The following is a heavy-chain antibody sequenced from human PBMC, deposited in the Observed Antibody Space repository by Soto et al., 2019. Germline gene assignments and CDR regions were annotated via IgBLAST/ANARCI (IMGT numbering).Heavy chain of an antibody. D-gene: IGHD6-13*01. Sequence: QVQLQESGPGLVKPSQTLSLTCTVSGGSISSGDYYWSWIRQPPGKGLEWIGYIYYSGSTYYNPSLKSRVXXXVXXSRNQTSLKLSSVTAADTAVYDCARERPDGSRLDPWGQGTLVTVSS. CDR3: ARERPDGSRLDP. CDR1: GGSISSGDYY. V-gene: IGHV4-30-4*01. J-gene: IGHJ5*02. CDR2: IYYSGST.